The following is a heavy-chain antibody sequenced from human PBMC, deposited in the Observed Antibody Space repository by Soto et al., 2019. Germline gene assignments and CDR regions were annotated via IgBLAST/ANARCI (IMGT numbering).Heavy chain of an antibody. CDR3: ARGGGGADFDY. J-gene: IGHJ4*02. Sequence: ASVKVSCKASGGTFSSYAISWVRQAPGQGLEWMGGIIPIFGTANYAQKFQGRVTITADESTSTAYMGLSSLRSEDTAVYCCARGGGGADFDYWGQGTLVTVSS. V-gene: IGHV1-69*13. D-gene: IGHD5-12*01. CDR2: IIPIFGTA. CDR1: GGTFSSYA.